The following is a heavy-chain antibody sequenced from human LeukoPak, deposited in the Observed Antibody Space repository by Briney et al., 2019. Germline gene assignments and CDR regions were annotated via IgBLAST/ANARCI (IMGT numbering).Heavy chain of an antibody. Sequence: PGESLRLSCTASEFTFSTYSMNWVRQAPGKGLEWLSYISGSSNTIYYADSVKGRFTISRDNAKNSLYLQMDSLRAEDTAVYYCARETPYSSSWRPFDHWGQGTLVSVSS. CDR1: EFTFSTYS. D-gene: IGHD6-13*01. J-gene: IGHJ4*02. CDR2: ISGSSNTI. V-gene: IGHV3-48*01. CDR3: ARETPYSSSWRPFDH.